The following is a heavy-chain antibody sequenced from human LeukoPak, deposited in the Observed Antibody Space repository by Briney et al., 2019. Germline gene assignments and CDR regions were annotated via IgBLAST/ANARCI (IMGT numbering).Heavy chain of an antibody. CDR2: IGWNSGGI. Sequence: SGGSLRLSCAASGFTFDDYAMHWVRQAPGKGLEWVSGIGWNSGGIVYADSVKGRFTISRDNAKNSLYLQMNSLRAEDTAVYYCAKDRQYSGYDCSTDYWGQGTLVTVSS. D-gene: IGHD5-12*01. CDR3: AKDRQYSGYDCSTDY. CDR1: GFTFDDYA. J-gene: IGHJ4*02. V-gene: IGHV3-9*01.